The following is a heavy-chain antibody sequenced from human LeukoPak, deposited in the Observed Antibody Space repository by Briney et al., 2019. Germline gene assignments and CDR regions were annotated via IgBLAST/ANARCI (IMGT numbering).Heavy chain of an antibody. J-gene: IGHJ4*02. D-gene: IGHD2-2*01. CDR2: IYYSRST. CDR3: AREDGTRFDY. Sequence: SETLSLTCTVSGGSVSSGSYYWSWIRQPPGKGLEWIGDIYYSRSTNYNPSLKSRVTISVDTSKNQFSLKLSSVTAADTAVYYCAREDGTRFDYWGQGTLVTVSS. V-gene: IGHV4-61*01. CDR1: GGSVSSGSYY.